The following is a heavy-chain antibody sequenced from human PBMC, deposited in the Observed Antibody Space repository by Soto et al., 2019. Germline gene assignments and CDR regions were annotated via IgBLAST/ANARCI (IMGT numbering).Heavy chain of an antibody. CDR2: IIPIFGTA. CDR1: GCTFSSYA. D-gene: IGHD3-10*01. J-gene: IGHJ6*02. V-gene: IGHV1-69*13. Sequence: SLKVSCKTSGCTFSSYAISWVRQAPGQGLEWMGGIIPIFGTANYAQKFQGRVTITADESTSTAYMELSSLRSEDTAVYYCAREPLLLYYGDYIGGGMDVWGQGTTVTVSS. CDR3: AREPLLLYYGDYIGGGMDV.